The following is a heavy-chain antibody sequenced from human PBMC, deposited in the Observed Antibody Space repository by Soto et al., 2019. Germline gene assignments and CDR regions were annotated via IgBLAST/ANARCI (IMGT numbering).Heavy chain of an antibody. D-gene: IGHD6-19*01. CDR2: ISRSANTI. CDR1: GCTFSDYY. J-gene: IGHJ6*02. CDR3: ARLAGIAVDHYYYYGMDV. V-gene: IGHV3-11*04. Sequence: GGSLRLSCAASGCTFSDYYMSWIRQAPGKGLEWVSYISRSANTIYYADSVKGRFTISRDNAKNSLYLQMNSLRAEDTAVYYCARLAGIAVDHYYYYGMDVWGQGTTVTVSS.